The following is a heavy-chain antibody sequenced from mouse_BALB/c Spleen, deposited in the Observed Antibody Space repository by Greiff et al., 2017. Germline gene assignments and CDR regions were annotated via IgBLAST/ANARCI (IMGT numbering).Heavy chain of an antibody. CDR2: ISSGGSYT. D-gene: IGHD2-13*01. J-gene: IGHJ2*01. CDR3: ARRANDDYRYYFDY. Sequence: VQLVESGGDLVKPGGSLKLSCAASGFTFSSYGMSWVRQTPDKRLEWVATISSGGSYTYYPDSVKGRFTISRDNAKNTLYLQMSSLKSEDTAMYYCARRANDDYRYYFDYWGQGTTRTVSS. CDR1: GFTFSSYG. V-gene: IGHV5-6*01.